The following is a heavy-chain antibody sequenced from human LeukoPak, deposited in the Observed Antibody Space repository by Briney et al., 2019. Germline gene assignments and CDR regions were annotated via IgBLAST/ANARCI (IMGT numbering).Heavy chain of an antibody. V-gene: IGHV3-23*01. CDR1: GFTFSSYA. CDR3: AKWGRYSSGWYTIF. D-gene: IGHD6-19*01. CDR2: ISGSGGST. Sequence: PGGSLRLSCAASGFTFSSYAMSWVRQAPGKGLEWVSAISGSGGSTYYADSVKGRFTISRDNSKNTLYLQMNSLRAKDTAVYYCAKWGRYSSGWYTIFWGQGTLVTVSS. J-gene: IGHJ4*02.